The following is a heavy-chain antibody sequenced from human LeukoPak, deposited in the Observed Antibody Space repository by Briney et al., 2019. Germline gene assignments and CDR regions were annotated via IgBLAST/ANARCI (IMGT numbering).Heavy chain of an antibody. V-gene: IGHV1-18*01. CDR3: ARAESMALYFLY. CDR1: GYTFTDFG. CDR2: VSTYNGDT. Sequence: ASVKVSCKASGYTFTDFGFIWVRQAPGQGLEWMGWVSTYNGDTDYAKEFQDRVTMTTESSTQTTFMELRNLRSDDTAVYYCARAESMALYFLYWGQGTLVSVSS. D-gene: IGHD1-14*01. J-gene: IGHJ1*01.